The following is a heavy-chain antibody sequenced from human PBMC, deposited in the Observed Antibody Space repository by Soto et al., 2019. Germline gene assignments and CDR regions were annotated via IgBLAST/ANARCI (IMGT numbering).Heavy chain of an antibody. CDR3: VTAAIQGHQVEGQPPTSQTLDY. J-gene: IGHJ4*02. V-gene: IGHV4-39*01. D-gene: IGHD6-25*01. CDR2: IYYSGST. Sequence: PSETLSLTCTVPGGSISSISYYWGWNRQPPGKGMEWIGSIYYSGSTYYNPSLKSRVTISVDTSKNQFSLKLTSMTAADTAVYYCVTAAIQGHQVEGQPPTSQTLDYWGQGTLVTDSS. CDR1: GGSISSISYY.